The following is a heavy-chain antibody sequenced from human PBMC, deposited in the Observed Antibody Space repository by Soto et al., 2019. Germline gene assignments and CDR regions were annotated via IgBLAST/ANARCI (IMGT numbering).Heavy chain of an antibody. V-gene: IGHV4-30-2*01. D-gene: IGHD2-21*01. Sequence: SLTSAVSGDSISSGGCSWGWIRQPPGKGLEWIGYIYHSGSTYYNPSLKSRVTISVDRSKNHFSLILSSVTAADTAVYYCARHIGNYGDWAFEFSGQGNLVT. J-gene: IGHJ4*02. CDR2: IYHSGST. CDR3: ARHIGNYGDWAFEF. CDR1: GDSISSGGCS.